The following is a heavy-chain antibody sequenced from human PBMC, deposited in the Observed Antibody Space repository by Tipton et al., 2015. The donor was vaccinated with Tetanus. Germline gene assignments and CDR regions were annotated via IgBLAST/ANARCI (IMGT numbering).Heavy chain of an antibody. V-gene: IGHV1-8*01. CDR2: MNPNSGNT. D-gene: IGHD3-22*01. J-gene: IGHJ4*02. CDR3: ARRVYDSEETRIDY. CDR1: GYTFTSYD. Sequence: QVQLVQSGAEVKKPGASVKVSCKASGYTFTSYDINWVRQATGQGLGWMGWMNPNSGNTGYAQKFQGRVTMTRNTSISTAYMELSSLRSEDTAVYYCARRVYDSEETRIDYWGQGTLVTVSS.